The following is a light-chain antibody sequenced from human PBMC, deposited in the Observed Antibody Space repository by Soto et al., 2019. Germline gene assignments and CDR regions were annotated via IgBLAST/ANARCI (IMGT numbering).Light chain of an antibody. J-gene: IGKJ5*01. CDR2: GAS. V-gene: IGKV3-15*01. CDR3: QQYNNWPPIS. CDR1: QSVSSN. Sequence: IVIPQSPATLSMSPGERATLSCRASQSVSSNLAWYQQKPAQAPRLLIYGASTRATGIPARFSGSGSGTEFTLTISSLQSEDFAVYYCQQYNNWPPISFGQGTRLEMK.